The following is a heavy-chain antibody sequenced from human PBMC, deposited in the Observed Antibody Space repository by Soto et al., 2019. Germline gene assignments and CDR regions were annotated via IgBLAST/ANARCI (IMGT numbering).Heavy chain of an antibody. CDR3: ARHHGPTTSQNWFEG. CDR1: GYTFFTYD. V-gene: IGHV1-18*01. J-gene: IGHJ5*02. D-gene: IGHD5-12*01. CDR2: ISTYSGDT. Sequence: RASVKVSCKASGYTFFTYDISWVRQAAGQGLEWMGWISTYSGDTKYAQKFQGRVTMTTDTSTTTAYLELRSLRSDDTAVYYCARHHGPTTSQNWFEGWGQGTLV.